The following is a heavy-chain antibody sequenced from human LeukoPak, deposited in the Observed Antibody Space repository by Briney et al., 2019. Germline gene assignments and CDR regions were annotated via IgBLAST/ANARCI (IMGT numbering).Heavy chain of an antibody. CDR3: AREGGYGGHSVLGY. Sequence: SQTLSLTCTVSGGSISSGDHYWSWIRQPPGKGLEWIGYIYYSGSTYYNPSLKSRVAISVDTSKKQFSLKMSSVTAADTAVYYCAREGGYGGHSVLGYWGQGTLVTVSS. CDR1: GGSISSGDHY. CDR2: IYYSGST. D-gene: IGHD4-23*01. J-gene: IGHJ4*02. V-gene: IGHV4-30-4*08.